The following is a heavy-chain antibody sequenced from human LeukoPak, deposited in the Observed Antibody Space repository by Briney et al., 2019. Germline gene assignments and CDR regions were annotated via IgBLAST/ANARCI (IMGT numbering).Heavy chain of an antibody. Sequence: SETLSLTCTVSGGSISSSSYYWGWIRQPPGKGLEWIGGIYYSGSTYYNPSLKSRVTISVDTSKNQFSLKLSSVTAADTAVYYCARLGGGSTSYDFDYWGQGTLVTVSS. CDR3: ARLGGGSTSYDFDY. J-gene: IGHJ4*02. CDR1: GGSISSSSYY. CDR2: IYYSGST. V-gene: IGHV4-39*01. D-gene: IGHD2-2*01.